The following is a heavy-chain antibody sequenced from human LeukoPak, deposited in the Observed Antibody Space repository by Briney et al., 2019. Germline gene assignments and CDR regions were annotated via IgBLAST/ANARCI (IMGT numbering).Heavy chain of an antibody. CDR3: AKSRDIPVAGISDY. CDR1: GFTFSSYA. V-gene: IGHV3-23*01. J-gene: IGHJ4*02. CDR2: ISGSGGST. D-gene: IGHD6-19*01. Sequence: GGSLRLSCAASGFTFSSYATSWVRQAPGKGLEWVSAISGSGGSTYYADSVKGRFTISRDNSKNTLYLQMNSLRAEDTAVYYCAKSRDIPVAGISDYWGQGTLVTVSS.